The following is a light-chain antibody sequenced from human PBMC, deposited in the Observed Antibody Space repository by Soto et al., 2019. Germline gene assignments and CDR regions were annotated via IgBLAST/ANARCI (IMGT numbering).Light chain of an antibody. CDR2: EVS. Sequence: QSALTQPPSASGSPGQSVTISCTGTSSDGGGYNYVSWYQQHPGKAPKLMIYEVSKRPSGVPDRFSGSKSGNTASLTVSGLQAEDEADYYCSSYAGSKNWGVFGGGTKLTVL. J-gene: IGLJ2*01. CDR1: SSDGGGYNY. V-gene: IGLV2-8*01. CDR3: SSYAGSKNWGV.